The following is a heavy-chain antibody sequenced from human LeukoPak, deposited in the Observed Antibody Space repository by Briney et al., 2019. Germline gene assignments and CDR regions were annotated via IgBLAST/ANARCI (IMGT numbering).Heavy chain of an antibody. CDR3: ARDAFYDSLRGDAFDI. V-gene: IGHV3-21*01. Sequence: PGGSLRLSGAASGFTFSSYSMNWVRQAPGKGLEWVSSISSSSSYIYYADTVKGRFTISRDNAKNSLYLQMNSLRAEDTAVYYCARDAFYDSLRGDAFDIWGQGTMVTVSS. J-gene: IGHJ3*02. CDR1: GFTFSSYS. CDR2: ISSSSSYI. D-gene: IGHD3-22*01.